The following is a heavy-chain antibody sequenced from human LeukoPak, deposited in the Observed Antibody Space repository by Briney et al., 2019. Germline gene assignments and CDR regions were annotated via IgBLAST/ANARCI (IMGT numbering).Heavy chain of an antibody. J-gene: IGHJ5*02. CDR2: INPSGGST. D-gene: IGHD3-10*01. Sequence: ASVNVSCKASVYTFTSYYMHWVRQAPGQGLAWMGIINPSGGSTSHAQKFQGRVTMTRDTSTSTAYMELSSLRSEDTAVYYCARERRGSVTNYYGSGSYAPVFDPWGQGTLVTVSS. CDR1: VYTFTSYY. CDR3: ARERRGSVTNYYGSGSYAPVFDP. V-gene: IGHV1-46*01.